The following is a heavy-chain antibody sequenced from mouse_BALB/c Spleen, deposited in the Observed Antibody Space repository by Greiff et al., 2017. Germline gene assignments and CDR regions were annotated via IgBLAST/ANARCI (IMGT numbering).Heavy chain of an antibody. D-gene: IGHD2-4*01. CDR2: ISNGGGST. Sequence: EVQLQQSGGGLVQPGGSLKLSCAASGFTFSSYTMSWVRQTPEKRLEWVAYISNGGGSTYYPDTVKGRFTISRDNAKNTLYLQMSSLKSEDTAMYYCARLYDYLSWFAYWGQGTLVTVSA. V-gene: IGHV5-12-2*01. CDR3: ARLYDYLSWFAY. J-gene: IGHJ3*01. CDR1: GFTFSSYT.